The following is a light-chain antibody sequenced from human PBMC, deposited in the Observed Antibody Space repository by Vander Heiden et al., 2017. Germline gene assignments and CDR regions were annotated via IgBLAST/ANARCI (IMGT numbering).Light chain of an antibody. CDR3: QAWDSSTGV. Sequence: SYELTQPPSVSVSPGQTASIPCSGDKLGDKYACWYQQKPGQSPVRVIYQDSKRPSGIPERFSGSNSGKKATLTISGTQAMDEAYFYCQAWDSSTGVFGGGTKLTVL. V-gene: IGLV3-1*01. J-gene: IGLJ2*01. CDR1: KLGDKY. CDR2: QDS.